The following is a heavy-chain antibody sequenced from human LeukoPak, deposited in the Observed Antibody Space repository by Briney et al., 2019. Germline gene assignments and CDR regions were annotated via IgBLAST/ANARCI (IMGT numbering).Heavy chain of an antibody. CDR1: GFTFSSYG. J-gene: IGHJ4*02. Sequence: GGSLRLSCAASGFTFSSYGMHWVRQAPGKGLEWVAVISYDGSNKYYADSVKGRFTISRDNSKNTLYLQMNSLRAEDTAVYYCAREGLRYCSGGSCSMIDYWGQGTLVTVSS. CDR3: AREGLRYCSGGSCSMIDY. CDR2: ISYDGSNK. V-gene: IGHV3-30*03. D-gene: IGHD2-15*01.